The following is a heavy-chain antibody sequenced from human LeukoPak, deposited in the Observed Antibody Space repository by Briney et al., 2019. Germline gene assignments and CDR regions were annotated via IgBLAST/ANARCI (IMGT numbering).Heavy chain of an antibody. D-gene: IGHD4-23*01. V-gene: IGHV3-48*03. CDR2: IDGSHSTI. CDR3: VRDLRWSFDY. Sequence: GGSLRLSCAASGFTFSSYELNWVRQAPGKGLEWISYIDGSHSTIYYADSVKGRFTISRDNAKNSLYLQMNSLRAEDTAVYYCVRDLRWSFDYWGQGTLVTVSS. CDR1: GFTFSSYE. J-gene: IGHJ4*02.